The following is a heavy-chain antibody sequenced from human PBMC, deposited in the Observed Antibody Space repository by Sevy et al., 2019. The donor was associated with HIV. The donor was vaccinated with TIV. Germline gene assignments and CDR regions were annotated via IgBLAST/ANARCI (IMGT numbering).Heavy chain of an antibody. CDR1: GGSISSNY. J-gene: IGHJ4*02. D-gene: IGHD3-22*01. CDR2: IYTSGRT. Sequence: SETLSLTCTVSGGSISSNYWSWIRQPAGKGLEWIGRIYTSGRTNYNPTLKSRVTMSLDTSKNQFSLKLSSVTAADTAVYYCARDATYYYDSSGYSEFDYWGQGTLVTVSS. CDR3: ARDATYYYDSSGYSEFDY. V-gene: IGHV4-4*07.